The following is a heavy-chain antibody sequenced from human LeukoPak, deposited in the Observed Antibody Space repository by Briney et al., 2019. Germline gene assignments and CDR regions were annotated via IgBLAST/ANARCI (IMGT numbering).Heavy chain of an antibody. V-gene: IGHV3-48*03. D-gene: IGHD2-15*01. CDR3: ATFPAEGYCSGGTCYSEDY. J-gene: IGHJ4*02. CDR1: GFTFSSYE. CDR2: ISSGGTTI. Sequence: GGSLRLSCAASGFTFSSYEMNWVRQAPGKGLEWVSYISSGGTTIYYADSVKSRFTVSRDNAKNSLYLQMNSLRAEDTAVYYCATFPAEGYCSGGTCYSEDYWGQGTLVTVSS.